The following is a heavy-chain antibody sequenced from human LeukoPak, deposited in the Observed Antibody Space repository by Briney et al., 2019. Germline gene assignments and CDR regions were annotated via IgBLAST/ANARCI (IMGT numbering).Heavy chain of an antibody. D-gene: IGHD1-26*01. V-gene: IGHV3-74*01. CDR3: ERDPVQIVEATSY. J-gene: IGHJ4*02. CDR2: INSDGSST. CDR1: GLTFSGYW. Sequence: VGTLRPSCAASGLTFSGYWMHWVRQAPGKVLVWVSRINSDGSSTSYADSVKGRFAISRDKAKKTLYLQSNSLRDEDTAVYYCERDPVQIVEATSYWGQGTLVTVSS.